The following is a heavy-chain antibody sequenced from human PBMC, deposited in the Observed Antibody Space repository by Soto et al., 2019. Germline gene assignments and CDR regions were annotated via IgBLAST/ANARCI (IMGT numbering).Heavy chain of an antibody. CDR1: GGSISSSSYY. D-gene: IGHD6-13*01. Sequence: SETLSLTCTVSGGSISSSSYYWGWIRQPPGKGLEWIGSIYYSGSTYYNPSLKSRVTISVDTSKNQFSLKLSSVTAADMAVYYCARLGIAAAGYFDYWGQGTLVTVS. V-gene: IGHV4-39*01. CDR2: IYYSGST. J-gene: IGHJ4*02. CDR3: ARLGIAAAGYFDY.